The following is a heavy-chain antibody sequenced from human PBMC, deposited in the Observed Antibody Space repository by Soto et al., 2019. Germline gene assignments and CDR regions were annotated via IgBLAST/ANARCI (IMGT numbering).Heavy chain of an antibody. CDR3: ARHGGSYSFDY. D-gene: IGHD1-26*01. CDR2: NSYSGST. V-gene: IGHV4-59*08. Sequence: QVQLQESGPGLVKPSETLSLTCTVTGGSTSSYYWSWLRQPPGKGLEGIGYNSYSGSTDYNPSLNSRVTISVATSKNQFSLKLSSATAADTAVYYCARHGGSYSFDYWGQGTLVTVSS. J-gene: IGHJ4*02. CDR1: GGSTSSYY.